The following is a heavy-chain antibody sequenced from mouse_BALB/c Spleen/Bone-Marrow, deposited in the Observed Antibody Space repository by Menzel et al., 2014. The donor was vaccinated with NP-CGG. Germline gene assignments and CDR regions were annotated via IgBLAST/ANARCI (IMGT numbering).Heavy chain of an antibody. V-gene: IGHV1S81*02. CDR1: GYTFTTYW. Sequence: VQLQQSEPELVKPGASVKLSCRASGYTFTTYWMHWVKQRPGQGLEWIGEINPSNGRTNYNEKFKSKATLTVDKSSSTAYMQLSSLTSEDSAVYYCARDYGHDAGFAWFVYWGQGTLVTVSA. J-gene: IGHJ3*01. D-gene: IGHD2-14*01. CDR2: INPSNGRT. CDR3: ARDYGHDAGFAWFVY.